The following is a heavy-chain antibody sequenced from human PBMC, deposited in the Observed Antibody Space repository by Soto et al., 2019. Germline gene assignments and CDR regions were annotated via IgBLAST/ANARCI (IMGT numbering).Heavy chain of an antibody. CDR1: GFTFSDYY. J-gene: IGHJ4*02. V-gene: IGHV3-11*01. D-gene: IGHD2-21*02. CDR2: ISSSGSTI. CDR3: GGNMVVVTAGSFDY. Sequence: QVQLVESGGGLVKPGGSLRLSCAASGFTFSDYYMSWIRQAPGKGLEWVSYISSSGSTIYYADSVKGRFTISRDNARNSLYLQMSSLRAEDTAVYYCGGNMVVVTAGSFDYWGQGTLVTVSS.